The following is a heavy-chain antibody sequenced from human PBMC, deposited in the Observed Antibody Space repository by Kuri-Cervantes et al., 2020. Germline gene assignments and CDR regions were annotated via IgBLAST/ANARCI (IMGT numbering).Heavy chain of an antibody. CDR3: ARDIFGTYYYGMDV. Sequence: GGSLRLSCAASGFTFSSYEMNWVRQAPGKGLEWVSYISSSGSTIYYADSVKGRFTISRDNAKNSLYLQMNSLRAEDTAVYYCARDIFGTYYYGMDVWGQGTTVTVSS. D-gene: IGHD3-3*01. J-gene: IGHJ6*02. CDR2: ISSSGSTI. CDR1: GFTFSSYE. V-gene: IGHV3-48*03.